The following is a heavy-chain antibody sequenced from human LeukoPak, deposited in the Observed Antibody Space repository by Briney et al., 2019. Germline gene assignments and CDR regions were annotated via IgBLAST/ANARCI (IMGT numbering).Heavy chain of an antibody. J-gene: IGHJ6*03. CDR2: IIPIFSTA. Sequence: SVKVSCKASGGTFSSYAISWVRQAPGQGLEWMGGIIPIFSTANYAQKFQGRVTITTDESTSTAYMELSSLRSEDTAVYYCAGTYYDFWSGYYYYYMDVWGKGTTVTVSS. V-gene: IGHV1-69*05. CDR1: GGTFSSYA. CDR3: AGTYYDFWSGYYYYYMDV. D-gene: IGHD3-3*01.